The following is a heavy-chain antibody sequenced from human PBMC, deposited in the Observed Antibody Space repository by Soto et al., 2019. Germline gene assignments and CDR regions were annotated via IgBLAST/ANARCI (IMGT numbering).Heavy chain of an antibody. CDR3: ARDEGGSTTVTTESFDY. D-gene: IGHD4-17*01. CDR1: GFTFSSYS. CDR2: ISSSSSTI. Sequence: GESLKISCAASGFTFSSYSMNWVCQAPGKGLEWVSYISSSSSTIYYADSVKGRFTISRDNAKNSLYLQMNSLRAEDTAVYYCARDEGGSTTVTTESFDYWGQGTLVTVSS. J-gene: IGHJ4*02. V-gene: IGHV3-48*01.